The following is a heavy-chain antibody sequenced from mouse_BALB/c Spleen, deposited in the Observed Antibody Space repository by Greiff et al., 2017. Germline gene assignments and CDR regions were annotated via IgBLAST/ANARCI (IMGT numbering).Heavy chain of an antibody. D-gene: IGHD3-1*01. J-gene: IGHJ4*01. CDR1: GFTFSSYG. V-gene: IGHV5-6-3*01. CDR3: ARDLGTGAMDY. Sequence: EVKVVESGGGLVQPGGSLKLSCAASGFTFSSYGMSWVRQTPDKRLELVATINSNGGSTYYPDSVKGRFTISRDNAKNTLYLQMSSLKSEDTAMYYCARDLGTGAMDYWGQGTSVTVSS. CDR2: INSNGGST.